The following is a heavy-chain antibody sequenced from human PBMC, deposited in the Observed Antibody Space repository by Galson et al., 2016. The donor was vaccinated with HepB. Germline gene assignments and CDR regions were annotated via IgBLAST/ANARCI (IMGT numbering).Heavy chain of an antibody. Sequence: SLRLSCAASGFTFSSYGIHWVRQAPGKGLEWVAVISYDGSNKKYADSVKGRFTISRDNSNNTLYLQMNSLRAEDTAVYYCAKVGDKYYFDYWGQGTLVTVSS. CDR2: ISYDGSNK. D-gene: IGHD4-17*01. CDR3: AKVGDKYYFDY. J-gene: IGHJ4*02. V-gene: IGHV3-30*18. CDR1: GFTFSSYG.